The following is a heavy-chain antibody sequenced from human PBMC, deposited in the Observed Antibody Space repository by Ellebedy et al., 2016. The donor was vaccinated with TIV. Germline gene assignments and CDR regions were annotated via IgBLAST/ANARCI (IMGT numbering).Heavy chain of an antibody. J-gene: IGHJ4*02. CDR3: ATLRIAAAGTDLEF. Sequence: GESLKISCKGSTDKFNSYWISWVRQMPGKGLEWMGRIDPIDSYTYYSPSFQGHITLSADRSINTAFLQWSSLQASDTAMYYCATLRIAAAGTDLEFWGQGTLVTVST. V-gene: IGHV5-10-1*01. D-gene: IGHD6-13*01. CDR1: TDKFNSYW. CDR2: IDPIDSYT.